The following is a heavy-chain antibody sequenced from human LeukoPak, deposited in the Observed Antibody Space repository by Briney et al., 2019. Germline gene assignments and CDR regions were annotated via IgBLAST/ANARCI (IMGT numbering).Heavy chain of an antibody. CDR1: GFTFNTLW. CDR2: TKEDGTKK. CDR3: ARDAAGYDP. Sequence: PGGSLRLSCAASGFTFNTLWMSWVRQTPGNGLEWVAHTKEDGTKKYYVDSVKGRFTISRDNAENSLYLQMNSLRAEDTAVYYCARDAAGYDPWGQGTLVTVSS. V-gene: IGHV3-7*01. D-gene: IGHD6-13*01. J-gene: IGHJ5*02.